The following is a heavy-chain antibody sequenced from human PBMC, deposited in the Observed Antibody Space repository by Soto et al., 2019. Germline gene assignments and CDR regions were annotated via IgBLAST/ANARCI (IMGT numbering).Heavy chain of an antibody. V-gene: IGHV2-5*01. Sequence: SGPTLVNPTQTLTLTCIFSGFSLRTSGVGVGWIRRPPGKALEWLGFIYWNDDKRYSPSLKSRLTITKDTSKNQVVLTMTNMDPVDTATYYCAKSGSSGWYGWFDPWGQGTLVTVSS. D-gene: IGHD6-19*01. J-gene: IGHJ5*02. CDR1: GFSLRTSGVG. CDR2: IYWNDDK. CDR3: AKSGSSGWYGWFDP.